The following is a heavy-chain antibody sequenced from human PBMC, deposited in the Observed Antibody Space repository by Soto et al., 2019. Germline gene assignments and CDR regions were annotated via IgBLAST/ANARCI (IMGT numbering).Heavy chain of an antibody. CDR1: GYTFTSYD. V-gene: IGHV1-8*01. CDR3: AKNGQPPYYYYGLDV. CDR2: MNPNSGNT. Sequence: ASVKVSCKASGYTFTSYDINWVRQATGQGLEWMGWMNPNSGNTGYAQKFQGRVTMTRDTSISTAYMELSSLTSEDTAVYYCAKNGQPPYYYYGLDVWGQGTKVTVSS. J-gene: IGHJ6*02. D-gene: IGHD2-8*01.